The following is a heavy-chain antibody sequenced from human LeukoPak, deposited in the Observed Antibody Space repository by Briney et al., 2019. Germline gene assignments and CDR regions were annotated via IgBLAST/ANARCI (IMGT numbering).Heavy chain of an antibody. J-gene: IGHJ5*02. Sequence: GGSLRLSCATSGFTFNSYWMSWVRQAPGKGLEWVANIKEDGSAQYYVDSVKGRFTISRDNAQNSLNLQMNSLRAEDTAVYYCATSSNAPGNHWGQGTLVTVSS. CDR3: ATSSNAPGNH. V-gene: IGHV3-7*01. CDR1: GFTFNSYW. CDR2: IKEDGSAQ. D-gene: IGHD2-2*01.